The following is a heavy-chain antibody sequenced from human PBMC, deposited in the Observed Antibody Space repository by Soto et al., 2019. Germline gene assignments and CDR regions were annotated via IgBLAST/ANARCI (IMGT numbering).Heavy chain of an antibody. Sequence: QVQLQESGPGLVKPSQTLSLTCTVSGGSISSGGYYWSWIRQHPGKGLEWIGYIYYSGSTYYNPSLKSRVTISVDTSKNQCSRKLTSVTAAATAVHYCARERFYTGVDYWGQGTLVTVSS. CDR3: ARERFYTGVDY. CDR2: IYYSGST. J-gene: IGHJ4*02. D-gene: IGHD3-16*01. CDR1: GGSISSGGYY. V-gene: IGHV4-31*03.